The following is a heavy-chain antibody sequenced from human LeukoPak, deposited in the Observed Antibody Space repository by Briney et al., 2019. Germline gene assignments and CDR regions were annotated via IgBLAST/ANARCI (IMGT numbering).Heavy chain of an antibody. CDR1: GGSISSYY. CDR3: ARTTEGGYSYGIDY. CDR2: IYYSGST. V-gene: IGHV4-59*01. J-gene: IGHJ4*02. D-gene: IGHD5-18*01. Sequence: SETPSLTCTVSGGSISSYYWSWIRQPPGKGLEWIGYIYYSGSTNYNPSLKSRVTISVDTSKNQFSLKLRSVTAADTAVYYCARTTEGGYSYGIDYWGQGTLVTVSS.